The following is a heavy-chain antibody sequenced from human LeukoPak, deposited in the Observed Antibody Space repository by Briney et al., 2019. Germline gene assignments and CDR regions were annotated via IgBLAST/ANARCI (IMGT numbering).Heavy chain of an antibody. CDR2: IDWDGDK. CDR3: ARIGLIRQPRGVSPYYFDY. J-gene: IGHJ4*02. D-gene: IGHD3-10*01. CDR1: GFSLTTDGMC. Sequence: ESGPTLVNPTQTLTLTCTFSGFSLTTDGMCVSWIRQPPGRALEWLACIDWDGDKFYSTGLKTRLTISKDTSRNQVVLTMTNMDPVDTATYYCARIGLIRQPRGVSPYYFDYWGQGTLVTVSS. V-gene: IGHV2-70*17.